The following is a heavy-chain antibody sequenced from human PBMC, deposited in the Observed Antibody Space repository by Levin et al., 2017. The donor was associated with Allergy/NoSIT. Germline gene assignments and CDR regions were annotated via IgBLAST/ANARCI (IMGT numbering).Heavy chain of an antibody. V-gene: IGHV3-23*01. D-gene: IGHD2-2*01. CDR2: IGGGGAKT. J-gene: IGHJ4*02. Sequence: GESLKISCAASKFTFSSYAMSWVRQAPGKGLEWVSAIGGGGAKTYYADSVKGRFTISRDNSKNTLYLHMNSLRVEDTAVYYCATGYCSGTSCYPRDTRLDWRQGTQVTVSS. CDR3: ATGYCSGTSCYPRDTRLD. CDR1: KFTFSSYA.